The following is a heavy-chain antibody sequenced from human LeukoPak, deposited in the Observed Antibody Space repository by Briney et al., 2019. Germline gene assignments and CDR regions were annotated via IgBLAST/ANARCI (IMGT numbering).Heavy chain of an antibody. D-gene: IGHD2-15*01. CDR2: IRYDGNDK. CDR1: GFTFSYYG. V-gene: IGHV3-30*02. Sequence: QAGGSLRLSCAASGFTFSYYGMHWVRQAPGKGLEWVAFIRYDGNDKFYADSVKGRFTISRDNSKNTLYLQMNSLRAEDTAVYYCARRGLVVVAAITPSPFDYWGQGTLVTVSS. J-gene: IGHJ4*02. CDR3: ARRGLVVVAAITPSPFDY.